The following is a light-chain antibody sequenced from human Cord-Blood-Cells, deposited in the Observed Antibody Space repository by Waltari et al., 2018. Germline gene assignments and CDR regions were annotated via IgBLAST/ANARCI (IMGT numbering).Light chain of an antibody. V-gene: IGLV3-25*02. J-gene: IGLJ2*01. Sequence: SYELTQPPSVSVSPGQTARITCSGDALPKQYAHWYQQKPGQAPVLVIYKDSERPSGIPERFYGSSSGTTVTLTISGVQAEDEADYYCQSADSSGTYVVFGGGTKLTGL. CDR3: QSADSSGTYVV. CDR1: ALPKQY. CDR2: KDS.